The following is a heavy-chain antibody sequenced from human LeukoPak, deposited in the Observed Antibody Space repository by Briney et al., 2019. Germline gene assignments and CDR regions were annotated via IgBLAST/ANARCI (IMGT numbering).Heavy chain of an antibody. CDR3: RFLRVGDDPPLGYNWFDP. CDR1: GFTFSSYG. D-gene: IGHD3-3*01. J-gene: IGHJ5*02. CDR2: IRYDGSNK. V-gene: IGHV3-30*02. Sequence: GGSLRLSCAASGFTFSSYGMHWVRQAPGKGLEWVAFIRYDGSNKYYADSVKGRFTISRDNSKNTLYLQMNSLRAEDTAVYYCRFLRVGDDPPLGYNWFDPWGQGTLVTVSS.